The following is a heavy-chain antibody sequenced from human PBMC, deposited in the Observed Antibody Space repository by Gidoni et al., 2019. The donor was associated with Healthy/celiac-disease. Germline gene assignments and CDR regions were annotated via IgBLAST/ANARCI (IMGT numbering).Heavy chain of an antibody. D-gene: IGHD4-17*01. CDR2: ISYDGSNK. V-gene: IGHV3-30-3*01. CDR1: GFTFSSYA. Sequence: QVQLVESGGGVVQPGRSLRPPWAAPGFTFSSYAMHWVRQAPGKGLEWVAVISYDGSNKYYADSVKGRFTISRDNSKNTLYLQMNSLRAEDTAVYYCAREESGYGDYGYWGQGTLVTVSS. J-gene: IGHJ4*02. CDR3: AREESGYGDYGY.